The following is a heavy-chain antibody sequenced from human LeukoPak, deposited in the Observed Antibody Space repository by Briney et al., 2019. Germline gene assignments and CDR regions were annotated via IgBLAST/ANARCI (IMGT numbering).Heavy chain of an antibody. Sequence: GGSLRLSCAASGFAFDDYGMSWVRQAPGKGLEWVSGINWNGGSTGYVDSVKGRFTISRDNAKNSLYLQMNSLRAEDTALYYCARGEYYYYYMDVWGKGTTVTVSS. J-gene: IGHJ6*03. V-gene: IGHV3-20*04. CDR3: ARGEYYYYYMDV. CDR1: GFAFDDYG. CDR2: INWNGGST.